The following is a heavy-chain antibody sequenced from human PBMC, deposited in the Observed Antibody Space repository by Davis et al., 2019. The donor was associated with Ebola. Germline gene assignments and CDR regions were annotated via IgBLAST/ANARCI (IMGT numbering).Heavy chain of an antibody. V-gene: IGHV3-48*03. J-gene: IGHJ6*02. CDR2: ISSSGSTI. CDR3: AKDLRYSSSWYGGGMDV. CDR1: GFTFSSYE. Sequence: GESLKISCAASGFTFSSYEMNWVRQAPGKGLEWVSYISSSGSTIYYADSVKGRFTISRDNAKNSLYLQMNSLRAEDTAVYYCAKDLRYSSSWYGGGMDVWGQGTTVTVSS. D-gene: IGHD6-13*01.